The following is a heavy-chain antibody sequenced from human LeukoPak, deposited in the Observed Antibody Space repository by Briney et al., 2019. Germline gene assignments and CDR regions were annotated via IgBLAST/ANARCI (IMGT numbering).Heavy chain of an antibody. V-gene: IGHV1-8*01. Sequence: ASVKVSCKASGYTFTSYDINWVRQATGQGLEWMGWMNPNSGNTGYAQKFQGRVTMTRNTSISTAYMELSSLRSEDTAVYYCARRCYDYVWGSYHYYGMDVWGQGTTVTVSS. CDR2: MNPNSGNT. CDR3: ARRCYDYVWGSYHYYGMDV. D-gene: IGHD3-16*01. CDR1: GYTFTSYD. J-gene: IGHJ6*02.